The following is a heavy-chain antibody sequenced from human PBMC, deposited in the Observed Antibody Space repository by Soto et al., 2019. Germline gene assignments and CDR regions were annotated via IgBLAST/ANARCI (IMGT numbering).Heavy chain of an antibody. J-gene: IGHJ3*02. CDR3: AKRGPVAVADTDAFDI. CDR1: GGSISSYY. CDR2: IYYSGST. V-gene: IGHV4-59*08. D-gene: IGHD6-19*01. Sequence: PSETLSLTCTVSGGSISSYYWSWIRQPPGKGLEWIGYIYYSGSTNYNPSLKSRVTISVDTSKNQFSLKLSSVTAADTAVYYCAKRGPVAVADTDAFDIWGQGTMVTVSS.